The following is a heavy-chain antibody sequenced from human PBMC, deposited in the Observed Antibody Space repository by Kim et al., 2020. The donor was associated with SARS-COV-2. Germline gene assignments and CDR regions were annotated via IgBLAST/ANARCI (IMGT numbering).Heavy chain of an antibody. D-gene: IGHD5-18*01. Sequence: GGSLRLSCAASGFTFDDYAMHWVRQAPGKGLEWVSLISGDGGSTYYADSVKGRFTISRDNSKNSLYLQMNSLRTEDTALYYCAKDTAMVLGLAGYFDYWGQGTLVTVSS. J-gene: IGHJ4*02. CDR3: AKDTAMVLGLAGYFDY. V-gene: IGHV3-43*02. CDR1: GFTFDDYA. CDR2: ISGDGGST.